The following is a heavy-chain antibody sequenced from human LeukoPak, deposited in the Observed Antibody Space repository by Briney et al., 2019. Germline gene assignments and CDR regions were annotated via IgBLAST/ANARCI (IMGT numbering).Heavy chain of an antibody. CDR2: MNPNSGNT. J-gene: IGHJ4*02. CDR3: ARENYGDYGFDY. D-gene: IGHD4-17*01. V-gene: IGHV1-8*01. Sequence: ASVKVSCKASGYTFTSYDINWVRQATGQGLEWMGWMNPNSGNTGYAQKFQGRVTMTRNTSISTAYMELGSLRSEDTAVYYCARENYGDYGFDYWGQGTLVTVSS. CDR1: GYTFTSYD.